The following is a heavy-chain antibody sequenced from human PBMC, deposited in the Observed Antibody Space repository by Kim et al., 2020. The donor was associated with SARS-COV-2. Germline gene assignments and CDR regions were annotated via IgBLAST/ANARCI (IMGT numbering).Heavy chain of an antibody. V-gene: IGHV6-1*01. D-gene: IGHD3-22*01. J-gene: IGHJ4*02. CDR2: TYYRSKWYN. CDR3: ARGVHYDTSGYSWWIDF. CDR1: GDSVSSNSAA. Sequence: SQTLSLTCAIFGDSVSSNSAAWNWIGQSPSRGLEWLGRTYYRSKWYNDYAVSVRSRIIINPDTSKNQFSLQLNSVTPEDTAVYYCARGVHYDTSGYSWWIDFWGQGTLVTVSS.